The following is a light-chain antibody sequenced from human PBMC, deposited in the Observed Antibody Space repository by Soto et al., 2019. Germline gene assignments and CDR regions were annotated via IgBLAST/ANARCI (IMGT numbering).Light chain of an antibody. Sequence: QSVLTQPPSASESPGQSVTISCTGTSSDVGGDNYVSWYQQHPGKAPKLMIYEVSKRPSGVPDRFSGSKSGNTASLTVSGLQAEDEADYYCSSYAGSNTVVFGGGTKLTVL. CDR2: EVS. CDR1: SSDVGGDNY. V-gene: IGLV2-8*01. J-gene: IGLJ2*01. CDR3: SSYAGSNTVV.